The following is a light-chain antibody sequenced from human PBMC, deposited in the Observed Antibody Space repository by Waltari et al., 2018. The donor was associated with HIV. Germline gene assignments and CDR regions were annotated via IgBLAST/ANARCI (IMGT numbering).Light chain of an antibody. V-gene: IGKV3-15*01. CDR1: QSVSSN. Sequence: ETMLTQSPATLSVTSGERATLSCRASQSVSSNLAWYQQKPGQAPRLLIYGASTRATAIPARVSGSGSGTDFTLTISSLQSEDIAIYYCQQYNNWPQTFGQGTKVEIK. CDR3: QQYNNWPQT. J-gene: IGKJ1*01. CDR2: GAS.